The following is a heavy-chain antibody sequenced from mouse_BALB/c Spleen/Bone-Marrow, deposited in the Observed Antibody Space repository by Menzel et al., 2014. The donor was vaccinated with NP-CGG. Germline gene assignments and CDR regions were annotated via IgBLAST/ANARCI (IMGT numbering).Heavy chain of an antibody. CDR2: IDPANGNA. V-gene: IGHV14-3*02. CDR3: ARYRLGTYFDF. D-gene: IGHD2-14*01. CDR1: GFNIKDTY. J-gene: IGHJ2*01. Sequence: EVKLVESGAELVKPGASVKLSCTASGFNIKDTYMHWVKQGPEQGLEWIGRIDPANGNAKYDPKFQGKATITADTSSNTAYLQLSSLTSEDTAVYYCARYRLGTYFDFWGQGTTLTVSS.